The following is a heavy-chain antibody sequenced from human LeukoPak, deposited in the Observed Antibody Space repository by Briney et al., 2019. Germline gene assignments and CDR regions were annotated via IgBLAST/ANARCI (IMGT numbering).Heavy chain of an antibody. J-gene: IGHJ2*01. Sequence: GSLRLSCAASGFTVSSNYMSWVRQAPGKGLEWVSVIYSGGSTYYADSVKGRFTISRDNSKNTLYLQMNSLRAEDTAVYYCARRSRTGLYGGTTKHWYFDLWGRGTLVTVSS. CDR3: ARRSRTGLYGGTTKHWYFDL. CDR2: IYSGGST. D-gene: IGHD4-23*01. CDR1: GFTVSSNY. V-gene: IGHV3-53*01.